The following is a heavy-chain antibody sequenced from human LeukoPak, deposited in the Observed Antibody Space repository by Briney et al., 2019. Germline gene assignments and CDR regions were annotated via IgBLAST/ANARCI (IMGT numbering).Heavy chain of an antibody. CDR2: IIPIFGTA. Sequence: SVKVSCKASGGTFSSYAISWVRQAPGQGLEWMGGIIPIFGTANYAQKFQGRVTITADESTSTAYMELSSLRSGDTAVYYCARSGYCSSTSCLNYYYMDVWGKGTTVTVSS. J-gene: IGHJ6*03. CDR1: GGTFSSYA. D-gene: IGHD2-2*01. V-gene: IGHV1-69*13. CDR3: ARSGYCSSTSCLNYYYMDV.